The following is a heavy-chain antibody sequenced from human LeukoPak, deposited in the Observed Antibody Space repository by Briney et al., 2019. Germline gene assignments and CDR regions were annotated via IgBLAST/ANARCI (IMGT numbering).Heavy chain of an antibody. D-gene: IGHD3-22*01. CDR3: ARPNITSYYDSRGYDAFDV. Sequence: GQSLKISCKGSGYRFNAYWIAWVRQMPGKGLEWMGIIYPDDSDTRYSPSFQGQVTISADKSVRTAYLQWSSLKASDTAMYYCARPNITSYYDSRGYDAFDVWGQGTLHTVPS. J-gene: IGHJ3*01. CDR2: IYPDDSDT. V-gene: IGHV5-51*01. CDR1: GYRFNAYW.